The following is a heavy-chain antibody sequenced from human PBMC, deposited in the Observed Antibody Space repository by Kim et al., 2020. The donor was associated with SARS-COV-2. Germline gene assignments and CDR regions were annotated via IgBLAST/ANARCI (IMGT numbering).Heavy chain of an antibody. D-gene: IGHD4-17*01. V-gene: IGHV1-3*01. J-gene: IGHJ4*02. CDR3: ARTLGGATVFDY. Sequence: ASVKVSCKASGYTFTSYAMHWVRQAPGQRLEWMGWINAGNGNTKYSQKFQGRVTITRDTSASTAYMELSSLRSEDTAVYYCARTLGGATVFDYWGQGTLVTVSS. CDR1: GYTFTSYA. CDR2: INAGNGNT.